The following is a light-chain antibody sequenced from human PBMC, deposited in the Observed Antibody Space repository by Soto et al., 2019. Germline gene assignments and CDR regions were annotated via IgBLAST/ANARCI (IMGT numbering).Light chain of an antibody. Sequence: DIQMTQSPSTLSSSVGDRVTITCRASQSINRWLAWYQQKPGKAPKLLIYKTSSLESGVPSRFSGSGSGTEFTLTISSLQPDDFEAYYCQQYDNSPWTFGQGTKVEIK. CDR2: KTS. V-gene: IGKV1-5*03. CDR3: QQYDNSPWT. J-gene: IGKJ1*01. CDR1: QSINRW.